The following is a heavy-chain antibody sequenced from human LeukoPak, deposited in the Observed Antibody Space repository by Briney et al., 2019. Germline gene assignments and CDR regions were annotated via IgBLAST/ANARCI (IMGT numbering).Heavy chain of an antibody. J-gene: IGHJ4*02. D-gene: IGHD5-24*01. V-gene: IGHV4-39*07. Sequence: SETLSLTCTVSGGSISSSSYYWGWIRQPPGKGLEWIGSIYYSGSTYYNPSLKSRVTISVDTSKNQFSLKLSSVTAADTAVYYCARSLDDYTSLYYFDYWGQGTLVTVSS. CDR1: GGSISSSSYY. CDR2: IYYSGST. CDR3: ARSLDDYTSLYYFDY.